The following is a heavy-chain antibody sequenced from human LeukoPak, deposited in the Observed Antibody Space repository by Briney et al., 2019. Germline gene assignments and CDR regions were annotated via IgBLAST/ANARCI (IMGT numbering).Heavy chain of an antibody. CDR1: GSTFSSYS. J-gene: IGHJ4*02. Sequence: GGSLRLSCAASGSTFSSYSMHWVRRAPGKGLEWVAFIRNDGSTKYYADSVKGRFTLSRDNSKNTLYLQINSLRAEDTAVYYCARTHSSSWGITDYWGQGTLVTVSS. CDR2: IRNDGSTK. V-gene: IGHV3-30*02. D-gene: IGHD3-22*01. CDR3: ARTHSSSWGITDY.